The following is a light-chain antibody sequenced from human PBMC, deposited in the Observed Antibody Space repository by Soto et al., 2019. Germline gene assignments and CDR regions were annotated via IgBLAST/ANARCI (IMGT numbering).Light chain of an antibody. J-gene: IGKJ5*01. Sequence: EIVMTQSPATLSVSPGERATVSCRAGEGISTNLAWYQQKPGQAPRLLIYGASTRCTGIPARFSGSGSGTDFTLTISSLEPEDFAVYYCQQRSNWPLTFGQGTRLEIK. V-gene: IGKV3-11*01. CDR1: EGISTN. CDR3: QQRSNWPLT. CDR2: GAS.